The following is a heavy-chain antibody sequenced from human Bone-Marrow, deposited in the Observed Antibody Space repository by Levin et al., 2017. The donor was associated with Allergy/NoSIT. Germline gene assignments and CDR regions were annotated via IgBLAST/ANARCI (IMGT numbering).Heavy chain of an antibody. V-gene: IGHV3-30-3*01. CDR3: ARDQGIVVVAATPYYYYYGMDV. Sequence: GGSLRLSCAASGFTFSSYAMHWVRQAPGKGLEWVAVISYDGSNKYYADSVKGRFTISRDNSKNTLYLQMNSLRAEDTAVYYCARDQGIVVVAATPYYYYYGMDVWGQGTTVTVSS. J-gene: IGHJ6*02. CDR2: ISYDGSNK. D-gene: IGHD2-15*01. CDR1: GFTFSSYA.